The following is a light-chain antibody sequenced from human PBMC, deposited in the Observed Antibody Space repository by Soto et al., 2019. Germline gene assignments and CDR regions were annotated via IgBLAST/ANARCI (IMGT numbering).Light chain of an antibody. Sequence: ETVMTQSPVSLSVSPGERVTLSCRASQSINSDLAWYQQKVGQAPRLLIYGASIGVSGVPARFSGSGSGTEFTLTISSLQSEDSAVYYCQQYNKWPPVTFGQGTKVEIK. CDR2: GAS. J-gene: IGKJ1*01. V-gene: IGKV3-15*01. CDR1: QSINSD. CDR3: QQYNKWPPVT.